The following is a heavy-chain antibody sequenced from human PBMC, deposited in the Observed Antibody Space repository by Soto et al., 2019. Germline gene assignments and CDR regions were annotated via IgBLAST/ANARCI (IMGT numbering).Heavy chain of an antibody. J-gene: IGHJ2*01. CDR2: ISYDGSNK. Sequence: QVQLVESGGGVVQPGRSLRLSCAASGFTFSSYGMHWVRQAPGKGLEWVAVISYDGSNKYYADSVKGRFTISRDNSKNTLYLQMNRRRAEDTAVYYCAKDSSVVVTASGSWYFDLWGRCTLVTVSS. CDR3: AKDSSVVVTASGSWYFDL. CDR1: GFTFSSYG. D-gene: IGHD2-21*02. V-gene: IGHV3-30*18.